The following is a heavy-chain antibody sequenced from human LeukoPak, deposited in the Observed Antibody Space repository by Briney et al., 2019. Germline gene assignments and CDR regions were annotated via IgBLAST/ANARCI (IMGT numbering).Heavy chain of an antibody. D-gene: IGHD3-22*01. CDR3: ATSEITYYYDSSGR. J-gene: IGHJ4*02. CDR1: GYTFTDYY. Sequence: ASVKISCKASGYTFTDYYMHWVQQAPGKGLEWMGRVDPEDGETIYAEKFQGRVTITADTSTDTAYMELSSLRSEDTAVYYCATSEITYYYDSSGRWGQGTLVTVSS. V-gene: IGHV1-69-2*01. CDR2: VDPEDGET.